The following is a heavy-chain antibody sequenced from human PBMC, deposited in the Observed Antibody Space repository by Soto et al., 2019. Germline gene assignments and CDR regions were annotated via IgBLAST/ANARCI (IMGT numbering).Heavy chain of an antibody. CDR2: IGSSSNTI. D-gene: IGHD3-22*01. CDR3: ARDRGYYDSSGYYLEGYYYGMDV. Sequence: PGGSLRLSCAASGFTFSSYSMNWVRQAPGKGLEWVSYIGSSSNTIYYADSVKGRFTISRDNAKNSLYLQMNSLRAEDTAVYYCARDRGYYDSSGYYLEGYYYGMDVWGQGTTVTVSS. V-gene: IGHV3-48*01. CDR1: GFTFSSYS. J-gene: IGHJ6*02.